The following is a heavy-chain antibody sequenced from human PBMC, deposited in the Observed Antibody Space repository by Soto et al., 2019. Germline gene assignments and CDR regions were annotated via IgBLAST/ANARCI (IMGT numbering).Heavy chain of an antibody. CDR1: GYTLTELS. D-gene: IGHD6-19*01. J-gene: IGHJ4*02. V-gene: IGHV1-24*01. CDR3: ATKWLTGVFDY. Sequence: ASVKVSCKVSGYTLTELSMHWVRQAPGKGLEWMGGFHPEDDETVYAQKFQGRVTMTEDTSTDTAYMELSSLRSEDTAVYYCATKWLTGVFDYWGQGTLVTVSS. CDR2: FHPEDDET.